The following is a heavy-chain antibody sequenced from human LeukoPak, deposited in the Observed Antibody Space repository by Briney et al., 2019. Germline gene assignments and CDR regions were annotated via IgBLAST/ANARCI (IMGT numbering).Heavy chain of an antibody. CDR3: ARDGCSGGSCYYFDY. CDR2: IYYSGST. Sequence: SETLSLTCTVSGGSISNYYWSWIRQPPGKGLEWIGYIYYSGSTNYNPSPKSRVTISINTSKNQFSLKLSSVTAADTAVYYCARDGCSGGSCYYFDYWGQGTLVTVSS. J-gene: IGHJ4*02. CDR1: GGSISNYY. V-gene: IGHV4-59*01. D-gene: IGHD2-15*01.